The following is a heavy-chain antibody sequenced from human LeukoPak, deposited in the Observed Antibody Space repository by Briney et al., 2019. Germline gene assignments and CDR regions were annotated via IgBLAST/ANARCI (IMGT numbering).Heavy chain of an antibody. CDR1: GYTFTSYG. Sequence: ASVKVSCKASGYTFTSYGISWVRQAPGQGLEWMGWISAYNGNTNYAQKLQGRVTMTTDTSTSTAYMELRSLRSDDTAVYYCVSSYYDSSGYPDSAFDYWGQGTLVTVSS. CDR3: VSSYYDSSGYPDSAFDY. V-gene: IGHV1-18*01. D-gene: IGHD3-22*01. J-gene: IGHJ4*02. CDR2: ISAYNGNT.